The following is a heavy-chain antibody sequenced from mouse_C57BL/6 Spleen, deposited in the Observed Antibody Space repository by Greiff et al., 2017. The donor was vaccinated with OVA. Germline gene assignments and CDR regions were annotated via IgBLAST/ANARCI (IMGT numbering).Heavy chain of an antibody. J-gene: IGHJ4*01. CDR3: TRDGYYGSSHYYAMDY. CDR1: GFTFSSYA. D-gene: IGHD1-1*01. V-gene: IGHV5-9-1*02. CDR2: ISSGGDYI. Sequence: DVKLVESGAGLVKPGGSLKLSCAASGFTFSSYAMSWVRQTPEKRLEWVAYISSGGDYIYYADTVKGRFTISRDNARNTLYLQMSSLKSEDTAMYYCTRDGYYGSSHYYAMDYWGQGTSVTVSS.